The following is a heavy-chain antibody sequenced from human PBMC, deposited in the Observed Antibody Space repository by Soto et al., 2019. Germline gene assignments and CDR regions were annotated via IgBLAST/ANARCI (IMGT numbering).Heavy chain of an antibody. CDR2: INHSGST. J-gene: IGHJ4*02. Sequence: QVQLQQWGAGLLKPSETLSLTCAVYGGSFSGYYWSWIRQPPGKGLEWIGEINHSGSTNYNPSLKSRVTISVDTSKNQFSLKLSSVTAADTAVYYCARAYVLNDEYGDYANFDYWGQGTLVTVSS. D-gene: IGHD4-17*01. CDR1: GGSFSGYY. V-gene: IGHV4-34*01. CDR3: ARAYVLNDEYGDYANFDY.